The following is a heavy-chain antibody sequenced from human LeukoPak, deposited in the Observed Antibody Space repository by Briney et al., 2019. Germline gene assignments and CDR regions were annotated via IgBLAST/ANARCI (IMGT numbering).Heavy chain of an antibody. CDR2: INPNSGGT. V-gene: IGHV1-2*02. D-gene: IGHD6-13*01. CDR1: GYTFTGYY. J-gene: IGHJ4*02. CDR3: ARDRIRIAAAGSEGY. Sequence: ASVKVSCKASGYTFTGYYMHWVRQAPGQGLEWMGWINPNSGGTNYAQKFQGRVTMTRDTSISTAYMELSRLRSDDTAVYYCARDRIRIAAAGSEGYWGQGTLVTVSS.